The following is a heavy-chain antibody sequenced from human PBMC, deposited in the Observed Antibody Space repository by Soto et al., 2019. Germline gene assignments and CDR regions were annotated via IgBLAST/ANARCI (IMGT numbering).Heavy chain of an antibody. CDR3: AVAGIPFEY. CDR1: GYTFSGYY. Sequence: QVQLVQSGAEVKKPGASVKVSCKASGYTFSGYYIHSVRQAPGQGLEWMALINPNSGDTKYAQQFQGSVTLTRDTSINPVYMEVTSLRFDDTAVYYCAVAGIPFEYWGQGTRVTVFS. J-gene: IGHJ4*02. CDR2: INPNSGDT. D-gene: IGHD6-19*01. V-gene: IGHV1-2*02.